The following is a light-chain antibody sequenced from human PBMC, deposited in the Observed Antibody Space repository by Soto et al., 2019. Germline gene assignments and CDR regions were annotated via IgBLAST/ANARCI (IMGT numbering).Light chain of an antibody. V-gene: IGKV3-15*01. Sequence: EMVMTQSPATLSVSPAERATLSCSASQSVSSYLAWYQQKRGQATRLLIYGASTRATGIPARFSGSGSGTDFTLTISSLQSEDFAVYYCQQSNNWPPWTFGQGTKVEIK. J-gene: IGKJ1*01. CDR2: GAS. CDR1: QSVSSY. CDR3: QQSNNWPPWT.